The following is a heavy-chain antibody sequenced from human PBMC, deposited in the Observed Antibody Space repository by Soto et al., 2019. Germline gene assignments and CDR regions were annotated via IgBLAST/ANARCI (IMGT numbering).Heavy chain of an antibody. CDR2: IYPGDSDT. V-gene: IGHV5-51*01. CDR3: ARAGAGYYDSSGYSNFDY. J-gene: IGHJ4*02. D-gene: IGHD3-22*01. CDR1: CYSFTRYW. Sequence: GESLKMTGTGSCYSFTRYWIGWVRQMPGKGLEWMGIIYPGDSDTRYSPSFQGQVTISADKSISTAYLQWSSLKASDTAMYYCARAGAGYYDSSGYSNFDYWGQGTLVTVSS.